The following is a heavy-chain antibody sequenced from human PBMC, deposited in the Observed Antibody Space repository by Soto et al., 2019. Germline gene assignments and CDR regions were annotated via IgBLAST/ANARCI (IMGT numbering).Heavy chain of an antibody. CDR3: ARIGHSYGYFYYGMDV. D-gene: IGHD5-18*01. V-gene: IGHV4-59*01. CDR1: GGSINSYH. CDR2: IYYTGST. J-gene: IGHJ6*02. Sequence: PETLSLTCTVSGGSINSYHWTWIRQPPGKGLEWIGYIYYTGSTNYNPSLKSRVTISVDTSKNQFSLNLNSVTAADTAVYYCARIGHSYGYFYYGMDVWGQGTTVT.